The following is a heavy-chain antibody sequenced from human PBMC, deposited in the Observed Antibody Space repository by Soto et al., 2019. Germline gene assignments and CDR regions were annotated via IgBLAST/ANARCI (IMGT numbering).Heavy chain of an antibody. CDR3: ARRYCSSASCTRNYYGMDV. J-gene: IGHJ6*02. CDR2: IDPIDSYT. D-gene: IGHD2-2*01. V-gene: IGHV5-10-1*01. Sequence: PGESLKISCQGSGYNFASYWISWVRQMPGKGLEWMGRIDPIDSYTNYSPSFQGHVTISADKPISTAYLQWSSLKASDTAMYYCARRYCSSASCTRNYYGMDVWGQGTTVTVSS. CDR1: GYNFASYW.